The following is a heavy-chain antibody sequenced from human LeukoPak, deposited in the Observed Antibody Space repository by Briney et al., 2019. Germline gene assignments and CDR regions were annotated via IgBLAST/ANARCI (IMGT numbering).Heavy chain of an antibody. D-gene: IGHD3-10*02. CDR3: ARDPYVSNFDY. V-gene: IGHV3-7*03. J-gene: IGHJ4*02. CDR2: IKEDGSET. CDR1: GFTFSNYW. Sequence: GSLRLSCAASGFTFSNYWMSWVRQAPGKGPEWMSNIKEDGSETYYVDSVKGRFTISRDNAQNSLYLHMHSLRVEDTAVYYCARDPYVSNFDYWGQGTLVTVSS.